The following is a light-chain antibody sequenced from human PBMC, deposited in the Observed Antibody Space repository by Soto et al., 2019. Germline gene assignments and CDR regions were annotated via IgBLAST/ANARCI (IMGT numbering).Light chain of an antibody. CDR2: GAS. J-gene: IGKJ1*01. CDR1: QSVSSNY. CDR3: QEYIQWPPGM. Sequence: EIVLTQSPGTLSLSPVERAALCCRAIQSVSSNYLAWYQQKPGQGPRLLIYGASSRATGIPDRFSGSGSGTEFSLTISRLEPEDFAVYYCQEYIQWPPGMFGPGTKVDI. V-gene: IGKV3-20*01.